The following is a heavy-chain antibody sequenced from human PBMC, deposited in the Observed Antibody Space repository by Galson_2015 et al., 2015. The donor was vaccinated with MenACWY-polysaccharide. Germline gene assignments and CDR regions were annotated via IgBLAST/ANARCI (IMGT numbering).Heavy chain of an antibody. CDR3: ARGHYGSDV. CDR2: ISKSGDSI. Sequence: SLRLSCAASGFSLGAWYMSWIRQAPGKGLEWLSYISKSGDSIYYGDSVKGRFAISRDNAKNSLYLRLNSLEVEDTAIYYCARGHYGSDVWGQGTTVTVSS. J-gene: IGHJ6*02. V-gene: IGHV3-11*01. CDR1: GFSLGAWY.